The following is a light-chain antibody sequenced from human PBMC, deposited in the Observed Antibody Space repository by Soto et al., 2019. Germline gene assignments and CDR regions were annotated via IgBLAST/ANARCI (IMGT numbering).Light chain of an antibody. CDR1: SSDVGAYDY. CDR3: SSYTSSCTRV. V-gene: IGLV2-14*03. J-gene: IGLJ1*01. Sequence: QSVLTQPASVSGSPGQSITISCTGTSSDVGAYDYVSWYQQHPDKAPKLMIYEVSNRPSGVSNRFSGSKSVNTATLTISGLQAEDEADYYCSSYTSSCTRVFGTVTKVTVL. CDR2: EVS.